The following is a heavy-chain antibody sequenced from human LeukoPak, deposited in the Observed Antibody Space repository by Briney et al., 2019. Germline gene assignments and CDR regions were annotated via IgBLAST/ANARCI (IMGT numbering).Heavy chain of an antibody. D-gene: IGHD2-2*02. Sequence: GGSLRLSCAASGFTFSSYAMGWVRQAPGKGLEWVSGISGSDDRRYYADSVKGRFIISRDNSKNTLYLQMLGLRAEDTAVYYCAKDRYQLPYGWFDPWGQGTLVTVSS. CDR2: ISGSDDRR. V-gene: IGHV3-23*01. CDR1: GFTFSSYA. J-gene: IGHJ5*02. CDR3: AKDRYQLPYGWFDP.